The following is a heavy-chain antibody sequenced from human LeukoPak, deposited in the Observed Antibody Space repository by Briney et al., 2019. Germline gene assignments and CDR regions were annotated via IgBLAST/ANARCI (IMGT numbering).Heavy chain of an antibody. D-gene: IGHD5-24*01. CDR1: GGSISSYY. Sequence: KPSETLSLTCTVSGGSISSYYWSWIRQPPGKGLEWIGYISYSESTNYNPSLKSRVTISVDTSKNQFSLKLSSVTAADTAVYYCARGPAEMATYWGQGTLVTVSS. V-gene: IGHV4-59*01. J-gene: IGHJ4*02. CDR3: ARGPAEMATY. CDR2: ISYSEST.